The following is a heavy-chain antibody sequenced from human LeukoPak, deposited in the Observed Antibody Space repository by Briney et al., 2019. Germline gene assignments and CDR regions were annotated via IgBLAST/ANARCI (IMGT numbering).Heavy chain of an antibody. Sequence: GESLKISCKGSGYSFTSYWIGWVRQMPGKGLEWMGIIYPGDSDTRYSPSFQGQVTISADKSISTAYLQWSSLKASDTAMYYCARHAGGGAPDPGLNWFDPWGQGTLVTVSS. CDR2: IYPGDSDT. D-gene: IGHD3-16*01. CDR1: GYSFTSYW. J-gene: IGHJ5*02. V-gene: IGHV5-51*01. CDR3: ARHAGGGAPDPGLNWFDP.